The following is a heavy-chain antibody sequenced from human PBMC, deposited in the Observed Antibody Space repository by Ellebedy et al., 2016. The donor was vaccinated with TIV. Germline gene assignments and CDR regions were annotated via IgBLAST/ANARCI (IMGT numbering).Heavy chain of an antibody. J-gene: IGHJ6*02. Sequence: AASVKVSCKASGYAFTSYDINWVRQAPGQGLEWTGWINPNSGNTGYAQKFQGRVTMTRDNSISTAYMELSSLTSEDTAVYYCARDFEFMIYVNGGEYYHYALDVWGQGTTVTVAS. CDR3: ARDFEFMIYVNGGEYYHYALDV. CDR1: GYAFTSYD. CDR2: INPNSGNT. D-gene: IGHD3-10*02. V-gene: IGHV1-8*01.